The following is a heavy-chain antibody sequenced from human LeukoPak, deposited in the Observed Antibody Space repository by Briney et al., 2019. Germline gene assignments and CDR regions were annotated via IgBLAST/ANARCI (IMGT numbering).Heavy chain of an antibody. D-gene: IGHD3-22*01. CDR2: IYYSGST. CDR3: ARGVVVIGWFDP. CDR1: GGSVSSGSYY. Sequence: SETLSLTCTVSGGSVSSGSYYWSWIRQPPGKGLEWIGYIYYSGSTNYNPSLKSRVTISVDTSKNQFSLKLSSVTAADTAVYYCARGVVVIGWFDPWGQGTLVTVSS. V-gene: IGHV4-61*01. J-gene: IGHJ5*02.